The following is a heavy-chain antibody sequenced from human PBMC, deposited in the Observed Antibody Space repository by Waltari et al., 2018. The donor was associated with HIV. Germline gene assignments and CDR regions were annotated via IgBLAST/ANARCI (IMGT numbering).Heavy chain of an antibody. J-gene: IGHJ4*02. D-gene: IGHD3-16*01. V-gene: IGHV3-15*02. CDR1: GLPFSYAW. Sequence: EVLLVESGGALVKPGGSLRLSCVVSGLPFSYAWMAWVRQSPGKGLEWVGRLKSKPDGETTDNAAPVKGRFTISRDDSKNTLFLQMSSLRTEDTAIYYCITYYLWGRWGQGTLVTVSS. CDR3: ITYYLWGR. CDR2: LKSKPDGETT.